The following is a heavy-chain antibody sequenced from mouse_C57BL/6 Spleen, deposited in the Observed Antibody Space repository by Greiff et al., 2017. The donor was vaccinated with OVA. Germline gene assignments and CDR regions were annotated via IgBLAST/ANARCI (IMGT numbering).Heavy chain of an antibody. J-gene: IGHJ4*01. D-gene: IGHD1-1*01. CDR3: ARRGSLYAMDY. Sequence: QVQLQQPGAELVKPGASVKLSCKASGYTFTSYWMQWVKQRPGQGLEWIGEIDTSDSYTNYNQKFKGKATLTVDTSSSTAYMQLSSLTSEDSAVYYCARRGSLYAMDYWGQGTSVTVSS. CDR1: GYTFTSYW. CDR2: IDTSDSYT. V-gene: IGHV1-50*01.